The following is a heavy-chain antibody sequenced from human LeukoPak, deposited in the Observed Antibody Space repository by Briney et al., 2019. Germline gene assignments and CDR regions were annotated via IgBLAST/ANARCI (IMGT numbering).Heavy chain of an antibody. D-gene: IGHD2-2*01. J-gene: IGHJ4*02. Sequence: PGGSLRLSCAASGFTFDDYGMSWVRQAPGKGLEWVSGINWNGGSTGYADSVKGRFTISRDNAKNTLYLQMNSLRAEDTAVYYCAKDFEVVPDYWGQGTLVTVSS. CDR1: GFTFDDYG. CDR2: INWNGGST. V-gene: IGHV3-20*04. CDR3: AKDFEVVPDY.